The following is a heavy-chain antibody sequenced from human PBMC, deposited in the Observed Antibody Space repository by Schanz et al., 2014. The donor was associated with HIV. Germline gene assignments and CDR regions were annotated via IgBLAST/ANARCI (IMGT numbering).Heavy chain of an antibody. CDR3: AKGLRQWLVLGVSDY. CDR1: GFIFSNYG. D-gene: IGHD6-19*01. Sequence: VQLGESGGGLVQPGRSLRLSCAVSGFIFSNYGMHWVRQAPGKGLEWVAVISYDGSNKYYADSVKGRFTIARDNSKNTLYLQMNSLRAEDTAVYYCAKGLRQWLVLGVSDYWGQGTLVTVSS. V-gene: IGHV3-30*18. CDR2: ISYDGSNK. J-gene: IGHJ4*02.